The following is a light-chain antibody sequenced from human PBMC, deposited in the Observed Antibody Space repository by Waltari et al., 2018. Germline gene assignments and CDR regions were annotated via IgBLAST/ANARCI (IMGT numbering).Light chain of an antibody. J-gene: IGLJ3*02. CDR2: EVD. Sequence: QSALTQPASVSASPGQSISITCTGTSSDLGSYDLVAWYQQHPDKAPKLIIYEVDKRPSGVSDRFSGSKSGNTASLTISGLQAEDEALYFCSSYSYSSAWQFGGGTLVTVL. CDR3: SSYSYSSAWQ. V-gene: IGLV2-23*02. CDR1: SSDLGSYDL.